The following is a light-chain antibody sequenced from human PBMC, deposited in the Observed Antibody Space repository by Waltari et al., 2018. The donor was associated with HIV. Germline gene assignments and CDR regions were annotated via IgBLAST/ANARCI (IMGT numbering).Light chain of an antibody. CDR2: KIS. CDR1: QSLIYTDGNTY. Sequence: EAVLTQSPVSLPVALGRPASIPCSSSQSLIYTDGNTYLNWFHQRPGQSPRRLIYKISNRDSGVPDRFSGSGSVTDFTLHISRVEAEDVGIFYCMQSTHWPGTFGQGTRVEIQ. J-gene: IGKJ1*01. CDR3: MQSTHWPGT. V-gene: IGKV2-30*01.